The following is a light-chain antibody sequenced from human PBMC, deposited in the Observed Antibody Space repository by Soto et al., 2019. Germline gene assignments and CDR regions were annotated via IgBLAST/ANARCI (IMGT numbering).Light chain of an antibody. V-gene: IGKV3-11*01. CDR2: DAS. CDR1: QSVSSY. Sequence: EIVLTQSPATLSLSPGERATLSCRASQSVSSYLAWYQQKPGQAPRLLIYDASNRATGITARFSGSGSGTDFTLTISSLDPEDFAVYYCQQRSNWPTWTFGQGTKVEIK. J-gene: IGKJ1*01. CDR3: QQRSNWPTWT.